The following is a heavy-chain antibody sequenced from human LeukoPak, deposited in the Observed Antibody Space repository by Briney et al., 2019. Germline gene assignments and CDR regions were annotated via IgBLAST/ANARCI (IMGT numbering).Heavy chain of an antibody. D-gene: IGHD2-21*02. CDR1: GGTFSSTT. Sequence: ASVKVSCKASGGTFSSTTINWVRQAPGQGLEWMGGITPIFRTPNYAQKFQGRVTITAVESMSTAYMELSSLRSEDTAVYYCARGWLAETTVVTPYNYWGQGTLVTVSS. CDR2: ITPIFRTP. J-gene: IGHJ4*02. V-gene: IGHV1-69*13. CDR3: ARGWLAETTVVTPYNY.